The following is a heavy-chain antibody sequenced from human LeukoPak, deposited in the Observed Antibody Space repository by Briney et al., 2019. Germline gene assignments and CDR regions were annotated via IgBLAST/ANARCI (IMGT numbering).Heavy chain of an antibody. CDR3: VLDPTGYSTFDY. Sequence: NPGGSLRLSCSASGFTFGDDAMSWVRQPPGKGLEWIGEINHSGSTNYNPSLKSRVTISVDASKNQFSLKLTSVTAADTAVYYCVLDPTGYSTFDYWGQGTLVTVSS. CDR2: INHSGST. CDR1: GFTFGDDA. J-gene: IGHJ4*02. V-gene: IGHV4-34*08. D-gene: IGHD3/OR15-3a*01.